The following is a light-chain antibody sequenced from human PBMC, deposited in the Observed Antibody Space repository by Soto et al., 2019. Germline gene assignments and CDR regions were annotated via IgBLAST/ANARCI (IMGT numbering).Light chain of an antibody. V-gene: IGKV1-5*03. CDR2: RAS. Sequence: IQLTQSPSTLSGSVGDRVTITCRASQTISSWLAWYQQKPGKAPKLLIYRASTLKSGVPSRFSGSGSGTEFTLTISSLQPDDFATYYCQQYNGYSEAFGQGTKV. CDR1: QTISSW. J-gene: IGKJ1*01. CDR3: QQYNGYSEA.